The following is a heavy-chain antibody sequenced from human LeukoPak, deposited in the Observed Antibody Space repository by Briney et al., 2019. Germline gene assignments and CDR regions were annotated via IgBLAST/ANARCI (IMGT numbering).Heavy chain of an antibody. CDR2: IYYSGST. Sequence: SETLSLTCIVSGGSISSYYWSWIRQPPGKGLEWIGYIYYSGSTNYNPSLKSRVTISADTSKNQFSLKLSSVTAADTAVYYCARLYYGSGNAFDYWGQGTLVTV. CDR1: GGSISSYY. CDR3: ARLYYGSGNAFDY. V-gene: IGHV4-59*01. D-gene: IGHD3-10*01. J-gene: IGHJ4*02.